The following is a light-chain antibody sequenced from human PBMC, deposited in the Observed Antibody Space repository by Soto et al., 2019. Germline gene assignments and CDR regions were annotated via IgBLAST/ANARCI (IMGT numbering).Light chain of an antibody. V-gene: IGLV3-25*02. CDR2: KDK. CDR3: QSSDRGDTYWV. J-gene: IGLJ3*02. CDR1: ALPKQY. Sequence: SYELTQPPSVSVFPGQTARIACSGDALPKQYAYWYQQKPGQAPVLLIYKDKERPSGIPERFSGSSSGTTVTLTIGGVQAEDEADYYCQSSDRGDTYWVFGGGTKLTVL.